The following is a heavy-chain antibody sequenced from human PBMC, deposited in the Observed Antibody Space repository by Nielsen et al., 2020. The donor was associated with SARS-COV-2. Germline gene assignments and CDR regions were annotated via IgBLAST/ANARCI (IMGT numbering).Heavy chain of an antibody. CDR3: ARHSYSSSGFDY. CDR1: GVSFSGYH. J-gene: IGHJ4*02. CDR2: ITRSGNT. V-gene: IGHV4-34*01. Sequence: SETLSLTCSLTGVSFSGYHWGWIRQSPGKGLEWIGDITRSGNTNYNPALKSRVIMSVATSKDEFSLKLSSVTAADTAVYYCARHSYSSSGFDYWGQGTLVTVSS. D-gene: IGHD6-6*01.